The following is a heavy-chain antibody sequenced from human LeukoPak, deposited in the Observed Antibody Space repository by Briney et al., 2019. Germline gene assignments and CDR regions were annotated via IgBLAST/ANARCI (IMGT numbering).Heavy chain of an antibody. CDR1: GGSCDDYY. CDR3: ARGRDRSKAGDL. D-gene: IGHD5-24*01. V-gene: IGHV4-34*01. Sequence: SETLSLTCDVYGGSCDDYYCSWIRQPPGKGLEWIGEIHQHGIFYYNSSLMSRVTISIDTYKSRFSLRLTSVTAAGTAFYFCARGRDRSKAGDLWGQGSLVTVSS. CDR2: IHQHGIF. J-gene: IGHJ5*02.